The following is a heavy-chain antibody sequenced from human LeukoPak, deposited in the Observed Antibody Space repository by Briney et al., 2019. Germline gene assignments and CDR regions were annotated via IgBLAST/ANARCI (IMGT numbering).Heavy chain of an antibody. V-gene: IGHV1-46*01. J-gene: IGHJ6*02. CDR2: LNPSGGST. CDR3: AREHCSGGSCHPVYYGMDV. Sequence: ASVKVSCKASGYTFTSYYMHWVRQAPGQGLEWMGILNPSGGSTSYAQKFQGRVTMTRDTSTSTVYMELSSLRSEDTAVYYCAREHCSGGSCHPVYYGMDVWGQGTTVTVSS. D-gene: IGHD2-15*01. CDR1: GYTFTSYY.